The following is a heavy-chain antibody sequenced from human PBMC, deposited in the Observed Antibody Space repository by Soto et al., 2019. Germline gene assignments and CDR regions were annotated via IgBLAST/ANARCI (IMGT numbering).Heavy chain of an antibody. CDR1: GFTFSNYW. V-gene: IGHV3-74*01. D-gene: IGHD3-22*01. Sequence: EVQLVESGGGLVQPGGSLRLSCADSGFTFSNYWMHWVRQAPGKGLVWVSRNNSDGSSTNYADSVKGRFTISRDNAKNTLYLQMNSLRVEDTAVYYCARKYNYESSGYYYWGQGTLVTVSS. J-gene: IGHJ4*02. CDR2: NNSDGSST. CDR3: ARKYNYESSGYYY.